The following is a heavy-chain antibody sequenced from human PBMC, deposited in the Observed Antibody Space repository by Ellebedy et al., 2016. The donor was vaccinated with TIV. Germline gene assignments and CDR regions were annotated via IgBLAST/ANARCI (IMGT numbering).Heavy chain of an antibody. CDR1: GFTFSTYG. D-gene: IGHD1-26*01. Sequence: GESLKIPCAASGFTFSTYGMHWVRQAPGKGLEWVAVVSYDGKKKYYADSVKGRFTISRDRSTNTLYLQMNSLIPEDTAVYYCAKDAWEKAQISWEHDFWGQGTLVTVSS. CDR2: VSYDGKKK. V-gene: IGHV3-30*18. J-gene: IGHJ4*02. CDR3: AKDAWEKAQISWEHDF.